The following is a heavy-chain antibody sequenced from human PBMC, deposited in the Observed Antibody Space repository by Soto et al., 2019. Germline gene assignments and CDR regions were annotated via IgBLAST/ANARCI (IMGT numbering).Heavy chain of an antibody. CDR2: ISYDGSNK. Sequence: QVQLVASGGGVVQPGRSLRLSCAASGFTFSSYAMHWVRQAPGKGLEWVAVISYDGSNKYYADSVKGRFTISRDNSKNTLYLQMNSLRAEDTAVYYCARASLRSSWTRWGNKPNHDAFDIWGQGTMVTVSS. D-gene: IGHD6-13*01. J-gene: IGHJ3*02. V-gene: IGHV3-30-3*01. CDR3: ARASLRSSWTRWGNKPNHDAFDI. CDR1: GFTFSSYA.